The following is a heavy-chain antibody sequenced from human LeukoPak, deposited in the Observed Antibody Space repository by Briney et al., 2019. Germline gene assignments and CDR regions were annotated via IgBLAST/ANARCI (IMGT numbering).Heavy chain of an antibody. CDR1: GFTFSSAW. J-gene: IGHJ4*02. Sequence: TGGSLRLSCAASGFTFSSAWMRWVRQAPGQGLEWVSAISGNSVTIYYADSVKGRFTISRDNSKNTLYLQMYSLRAEDTAVYYCAKILSGTYSFDLWGQGTLVTVSS. V-gene: IGHV3-23*01. CDR2: ISGNSVTI. CDR3: AKILSGTYSFDL. D-gene: IGHD1-26*01.